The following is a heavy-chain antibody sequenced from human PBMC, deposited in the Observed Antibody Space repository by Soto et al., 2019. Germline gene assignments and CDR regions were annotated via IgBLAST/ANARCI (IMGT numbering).Heavy chain of an antibody. V-gene: IGHV3-23*01. J-gene: IGHJ4*02. CDR1: GFTFSSYA. Sequence: GGSLRLSCAASGFTFSSYAMSWVRQAPGKGLEWVSAISGSGGSTYYANSVKGRFTISRDNSKNTLYLQMNSLRAEDTAVYYCAKAPYRHGSGSYYTHSDYWGQGTLVTVSS. D-gene: IGHD3-10*01. CDR2: ISGSGGST. CDR3: AKAPYRHGSGSYYTHSDY.